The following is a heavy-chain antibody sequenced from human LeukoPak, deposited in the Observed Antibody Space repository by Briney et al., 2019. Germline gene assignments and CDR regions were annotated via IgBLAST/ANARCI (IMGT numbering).Heavy chain of an antibody. CDR3: ARAGDYYFHY. V-gene: IGHV3-11*04. D-gene: IGHD4-17*01. Sequence: GGSLRLSCEASGFTFSNYYMSWIRQAPGKGLEWVSHIKGNGATTYYADSVRGRFTISRDNAKNSLYLQMNSLRAEDTAIYYCARAGDYYFHYWGQGTLVTVSS. CDR2: IKGNGATT. CDR1: GFTFSNYY. J-gene: IGHJ4*02.